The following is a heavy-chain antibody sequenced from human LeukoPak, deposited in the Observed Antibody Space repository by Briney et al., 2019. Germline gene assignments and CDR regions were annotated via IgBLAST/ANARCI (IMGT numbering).Heavy chain of an antibody. V-gene: IGHV3-21*01. Sequence: GGSLRLSCAASGFTVSSNYMSWVRQAPGKGLEWVSSIRSSSSYIYYTDSVKGRFTISRDNAKNSLYLQMNSLRAEDTAVYYCARGPPLDYYDITWFDPWGQGTLVTVSS. D-gene: IGHD3-22*01. CDR2: IRSSSSYI. CDR3: ARGPPLDYYDITWFDP. J-gene: IGHJ5*02. CDR1: GFTVSSNY.